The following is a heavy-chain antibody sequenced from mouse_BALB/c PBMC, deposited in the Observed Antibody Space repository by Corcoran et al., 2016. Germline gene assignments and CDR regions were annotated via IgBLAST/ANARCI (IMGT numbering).Heavy chain of an antibody. CDR1: GYTFPDYN. CDR2: INPRSRGT. V-gene: IGHV1-18*01. D-gene: IGHD1-1*01. J-gene: IGHJ2*01. Sequence: EVLLQQSGPLLVKPGASVTIISKTSGYTFPDYNMGWVKQSHGKSLEWVGDINPRSRGTIYNQTFEGRATLTVDKSTSSAYMELRSLTSEDTAVYYCARWGITTFDYWGQGTTVTVSS. CDR3: ARWGITTFDY.